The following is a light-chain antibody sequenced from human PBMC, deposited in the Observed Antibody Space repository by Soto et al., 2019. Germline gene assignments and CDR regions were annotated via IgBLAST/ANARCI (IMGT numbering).Light chain of an antibody. CDR2: AAS. CDR3: QEHDSAPWT. Sequence: DIPMTQSPSSLSASVRDRVTITCRASQGISNYLAGYQQKPGKVPKLLIYAASTLQSGTQARFSGSGSGTDFTLTISSLQPEAVATYYCQEHDSAPWTFGQGTKVEIK. V-gene: IGKV1-27*01. J-gene: IGKJ1*01. CDR1: QGISNY.